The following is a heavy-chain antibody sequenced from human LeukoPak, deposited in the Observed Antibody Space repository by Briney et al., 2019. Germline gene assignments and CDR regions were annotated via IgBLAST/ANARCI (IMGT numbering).Heavy chain of an antibody. CDR3: ARDLVNRWPAIGYCSSTSCYSWFDP. CDR2: INTNTGNP. V-gene: IGHV7-4-1*02. D-gene: IGHD2-2*01. CDR1: GYTFTSYA. Sequence: GASVKVSCKASGYTFTSYAMNWVRQAPGQGLEWMGWINTNTGNPTYAQGFTGRFVFSLDTSVSTAYLQISSLKAEDTAVHYCARDLVNRWPAIGYCSSTSCYSWFDPWGQGTLVTVSS. J-gene: IGHJ5*02.